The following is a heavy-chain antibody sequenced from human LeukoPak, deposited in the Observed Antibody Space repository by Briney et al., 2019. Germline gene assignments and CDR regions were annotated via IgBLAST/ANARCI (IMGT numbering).Heavy chain of an antibody. CDR2: IVNSGGST. CDR1: GFTFSNYA. CDR3: ARDRAGYSYGMFDS. D-gene: IGHD5-18*01. J-gene: IGHJ4*02. V-gene: IGHV3-23*01. Sequence: GGSLRLSCVASGFTFSNYAMSWVRQAPGKGLEWVSGIVNSGGSTYYADSVKGRLTISRDNSKKTVYLQMSSLRGDDTAVYYCARDRAGYSYGMFDSWGQGTLVTVSS.